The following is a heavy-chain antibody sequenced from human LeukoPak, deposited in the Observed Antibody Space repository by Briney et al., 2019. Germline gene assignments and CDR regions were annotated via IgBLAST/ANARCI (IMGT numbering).Heavy chain of an antibody. CDR1: GGSISSGGYY. V-gene: IGHV4-31*03. J-gene: IGHJ6*02. Sequence: TLSLTCTVSGGSISSGGYYWSWIRQHPGKGLEWIGYIYYSGSTYYNPSLKSRVTISVDTSKNQFSLKLSSVTAADTAVYYCAGDRGCSSTSCYYYYYYGMDVWGQGTTVTVSS. CDR3: AGDRGCSSTSCYYYYYYGMDV. CDR2: IYYSGST. D-gene: IGHD2-2*01.